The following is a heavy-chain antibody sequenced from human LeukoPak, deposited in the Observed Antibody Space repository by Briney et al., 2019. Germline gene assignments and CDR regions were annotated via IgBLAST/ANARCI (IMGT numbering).Heavy chain of an antibody. V-gene: IGHV1-18*01. CDR1: GYTFTSYG. CDR3: ARDLYDYYDSSGYSDAFDI. J-gene: IGHJ3*02. D-gene: IGHD3-22*01. CDR2: ISAYRGNT. Sequence: ASVKVSCKASGYTFTSYGISWVRQAPGQGPEWMGWISAYRGNTNYAQKLQGRVIMTTDTSTSTIYMELRSLRSDDTAVYYCARDLYDYYDSSGYSDAFDIWGQGTMVTVSS.